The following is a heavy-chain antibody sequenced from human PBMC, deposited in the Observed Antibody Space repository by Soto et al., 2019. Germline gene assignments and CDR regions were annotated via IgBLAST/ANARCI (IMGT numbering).Heavy chain of an antibody. CDR3: ARGAHDFWTGLDYLAV. V-gene: IGHV5-51*01. CDR2: IYPGDSDT. J-gene: IGHJ6*04. CDR1: GYSFTSHW. Sequence: PGEALKSSCKGSGYSFTSHWIGWVRQMPGKGLEWMGIIYPGDSDTRYSPSFQGQVTISADKSISTAYLQWISLKASDTAMYYCARGAHDFWTGLDYLAVWGKGTTVTVSS. D-gene: IGHD3-3*01.